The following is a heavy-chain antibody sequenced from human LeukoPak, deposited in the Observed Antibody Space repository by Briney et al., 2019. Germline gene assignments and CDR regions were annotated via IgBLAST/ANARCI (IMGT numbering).Heavy chain of an antibody. D-gene: IGHD3-16*02. CDR3: ARHHDYVWGSYRLNPGYYFDY. CDR1: GGSFSGYY. V-gene: IGHV4-34*01. CDR2: INHSGST. Sequence: PSETLSLTCAVYGGSFSGYYWSWIRQPPGKGLEWIGEINHSGSTNYNPSLKSRVTISVDTSKNQFSLKLSSVTAADTAVYYCARHHDYVWGSYRLNPGYYFDYWGQGTLVTVSS. J-gene: IGHJ4*02.